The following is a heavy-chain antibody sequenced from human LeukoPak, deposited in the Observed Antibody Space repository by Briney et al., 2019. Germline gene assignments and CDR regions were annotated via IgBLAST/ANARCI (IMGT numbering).Heavy chain of an antibody. D-gene: IGHD6-13*01. V-gene: IGHV1-2*02. CDR3: ARGHLRKQRLVAFDI. CDR1: GYTFTGYY. CDR2: INPNSGGT. Sequence: ASVKVSCKASGYTFTGYYMHWVRQAPGQGLEWMGWINPNSGGTNYAQKFQGRVTITRDTSISTAYMELSRLRSDDTAVYYCARGHLRKQRLVAFDIWGQGTMVTVSS. J-gene: IGHJ3*02.